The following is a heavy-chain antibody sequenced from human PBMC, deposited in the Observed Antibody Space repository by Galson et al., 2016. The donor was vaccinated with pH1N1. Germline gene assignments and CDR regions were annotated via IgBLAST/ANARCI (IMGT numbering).Heavy chain of an antibody. Sequence: SVKVSCKASGYNFNGHYIHWVRQAPGQGPEWMGRINANRGSTNFLQKFEGRVTMTRDKSRHTVYIEMRRLTSDDTAVYYCARVLAYSNSPFDAFDVLGQGTMVTVSS. CDR3: ARVLAYSNSPFDAFDV. D-gene: IGHD5-18*01. V-gene: IGHV1-2*06. CDR1: GYNFNGHY. CDR2: INANRGST. J-gene: IGHJ3*01.